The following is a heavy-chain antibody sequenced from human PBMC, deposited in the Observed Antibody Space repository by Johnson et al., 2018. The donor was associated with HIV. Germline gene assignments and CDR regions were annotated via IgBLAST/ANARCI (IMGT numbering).Heavy chain of an antibody. CDR3: AKDQEWLQLNWGSQDI. CDR2: ISYDGSNK. V-gene: IGHV3-30*18. D-gene: IGHD5-24*01. J-gene: IGHJ3*02. Sequence: VQLVESGGGVVQPGRSLRLSCAASGFTFSSYGMHWVRQAPGKGLEWVAVISYDGSNKYYADSVTGRFTISRDNSKNTMYLQMNSLRPEDTAVYYCAKDQEWLQLNWGSQDIWGQGTMVTVSS. CDR1: GFTFSSYG.